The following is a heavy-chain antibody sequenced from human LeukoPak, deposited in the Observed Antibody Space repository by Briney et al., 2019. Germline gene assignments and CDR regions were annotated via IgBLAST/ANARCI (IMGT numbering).Heavy chain of an antibody. CDR2: IKQDGSEK. CDR3: ARDLTSRGFDY. V-gene: IGHV3-7*05. D-gene: IGHD2-2*01. Sequence: GGSLRLSYAASGFTFSSYWMSWVRQAPGKGLEWVANIKQDGSEKYYVDSVRGRFTISRDNAKNSLYLQMNSLRAEDTAVYYCARDLTSRGFDYWGQGTLVTVSS. CDR1: GFTFSSYW. J-gene: IGHJ4*02.